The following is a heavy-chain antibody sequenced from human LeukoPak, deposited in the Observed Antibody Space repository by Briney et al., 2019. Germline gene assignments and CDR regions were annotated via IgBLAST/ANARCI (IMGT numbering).Heavy chain of an antibody. CDR2: IIPIFGTA. V-gene: IGHV1-69*13. CDR3: ARDLEGGAVAARRFYYYYGMDV. Sequence: SVKVSCKASGGTFSSYAISWVRQAPGQGLEWMGGIIPIFGTANYAQKFQGRVTITADESTSTAYMELSSLRSEDAAVYYCARDLEGGAVAARRFYYYYGMDVWGQGTTVTVSS. CDR1: GGTFSSYA. J-gene: IGHJ6*02. D-gene: IGHD6-19*01.